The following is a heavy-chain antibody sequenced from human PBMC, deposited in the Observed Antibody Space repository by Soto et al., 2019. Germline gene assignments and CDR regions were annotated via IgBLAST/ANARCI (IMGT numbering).Heavy chain of an antibody. J-gene: IGHJ6*02. D-gene: IGHD3-3*01. CDR2: IYYSGST. Sequence: QVQLQESGPGLVKPSQTLSLTCTVSGGSISSGDYYWSWIRQPPGKGLEWIGYIYYSGSTYYNPSLKSRVTISVDTSKNQFSLKLSSVTAADTAVYYCARRYDFWSGYFPIYYYSMDVWGQGTTVTVSS. V-gene: IGHV4-30-4*01. CDR3: ARRYDFWSGYFPIYYYSMDV. CDR1: GGSISSGDYY.